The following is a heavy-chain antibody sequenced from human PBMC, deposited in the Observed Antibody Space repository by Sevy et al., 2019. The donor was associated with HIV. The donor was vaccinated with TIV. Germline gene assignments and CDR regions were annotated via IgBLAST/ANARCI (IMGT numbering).Heavy chain of an antibody. CDR3: ARSGQQQPIYGMDV. J-gene: IGHJ6*02. Sequence: VSVKVSCKASGCTFTGYYMHWVRQAPGQGLEWMGWINPNSGGTNYAQKFQGRVTMTRDTSISTAYMELSRLRSDDTAVYYCARSGQQQPIYGMDVWGQGTTVTVSS. CDR1: GCTFTGYY. V-gene: IGHV1-2*02. CDR2: INPNSGGT. D-gene: IGHD6-13*01.